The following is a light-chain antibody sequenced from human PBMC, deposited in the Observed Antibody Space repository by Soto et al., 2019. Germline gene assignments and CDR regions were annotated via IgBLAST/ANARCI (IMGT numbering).Light chain of an antibody. Sequence: QLVLTQSPSASASLGASVKLTCTLSSGYSSYAIAWHQQQPEKGPRYLMKLNSDGSHSKGDGIPDRFSGSSSGAERYLTISSLQSEDEADYYCQTWGTGPFVFGTGTKVTVL. V-gene: IGLV4-69*01. CDR2: LNSDGSH. CDR1: SGYSSYA. J-gene: IGLJ1*01. CDR3: QTWGTGPFV.